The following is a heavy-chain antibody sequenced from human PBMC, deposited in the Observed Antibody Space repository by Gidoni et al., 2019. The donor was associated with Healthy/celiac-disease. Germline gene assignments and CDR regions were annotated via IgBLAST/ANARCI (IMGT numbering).Heavy chain of an antibody. Sequence: EVQLVESGVGLVKPGVSLILSCAASAFTFSNAWISWVRQAPGKGLEGVGRIKSKTDGGTPDYAAPVKGRFTISRDDSKNTLYLQMNSLKTEDTAVYYCTTPFAYDSSGYYPRDDAFDIWGQGTMVTVSS. CDR3: TTPFAYDSSGYYPRDDAFDI. CDR2: IKSKTDGGTP. CDR1: AFTFSNAW. J-gene: IGHJ3*02. V-gene: IGHV3-15*01. D-gene: IGHD3-22*01.